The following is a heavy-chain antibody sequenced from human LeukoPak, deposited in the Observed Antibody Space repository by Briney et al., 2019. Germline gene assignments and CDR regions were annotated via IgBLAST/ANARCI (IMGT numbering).Heavy chain of an antibody. CDR1: GYTFTGYY. Sequence: ASVKVSCKASGYTFTGYYMHWVRQAPGQGLEWMGWINPNSGGTNYAQKFQGRVTMTRDTSISTAYMELSRLRSDDTAVYYCARGEVVAAASYFDYWGQGTLVTVSS. J-gene: IGHJ4*02. CDR3: ARGEVVAAASYFDY. D-gene: IGHD2-15*01. V-gene: IGHV1-2*02. CDR2: INPNSGGT.